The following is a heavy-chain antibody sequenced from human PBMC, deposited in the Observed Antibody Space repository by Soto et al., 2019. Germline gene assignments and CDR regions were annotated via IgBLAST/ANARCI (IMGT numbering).Heavy chain of an antibody. V-gene: IGHV3-23*01. CDR2: ISGSGGST. CDR3: ARTQYYYDSSGYNFDDAFDI. J-gene: IGHJ3*02. Sequence: VQLLESGGGLVQPGGSLRLSCAASGFTFSSYAMSWVRQAPGKGLEWVSAISGSGGSTNYADSVKGRFTISRDNSKNTLYVQMNSLRAEDTAVYYCARTQYYYDSSGYNFDDAFDIWGQGTMVTVSS. D-gene: IGHD3-22*01. CDR1: GFTFSSYA.